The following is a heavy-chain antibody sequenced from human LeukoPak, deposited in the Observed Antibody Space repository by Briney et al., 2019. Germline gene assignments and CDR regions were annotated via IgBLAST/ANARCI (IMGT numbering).Heavy chain of an antibody. V-gene: IGHV4-34*01. J-gene: IGHJ4*02. Sequence: SETLSLTCAVYGGSFSGYYWSWIRQPPGKGLEWIGEINHSGSTNYNPSLKSRVTISVDTPKNQFSLKLSSVTAADTAVYYCARGRWLPFDYWGQGTLVTVSS. CDR3: ARGRWLPFDY. CDR1: GGSFSGYY. D-gene: IGHD4-23*01. CDR2: INHSGST.